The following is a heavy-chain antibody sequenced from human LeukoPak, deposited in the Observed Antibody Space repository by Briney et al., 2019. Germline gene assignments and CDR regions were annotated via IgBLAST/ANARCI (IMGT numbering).Heavy chain of an antibody. CDR1: GFTLNSYI. J-gene: IGHJ4*02. D-gene: IGHD3-22*01. Sequence: GGSLRLSCEASGFTLNSYIMHWVRQAPGKGLEWVALISFDGRDKQYADSVKGRFTISRDNSKNTLYLQMNSLRAEDTAVYYCALQNDSSPFDYWGQGTLVTVSS. CDR3: ALQNDSSPFDY. V-gene: IGHV3-30*14. CDR2: ISFDGRDK.